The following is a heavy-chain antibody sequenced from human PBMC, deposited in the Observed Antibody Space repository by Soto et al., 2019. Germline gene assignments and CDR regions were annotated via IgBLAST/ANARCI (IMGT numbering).Heavy chain of an antibody. Sequence: SVKVSCKASGGTFSSYAISWVRQAPGQGLEWMGGIIPIFGTANYAQKFQGRVTITADESTSTAYMELSSLRSEDTAVYYCARSSDGSSWYRHYYYGMDVWGQGTTVTVSS. V-gene: IGHV1-69*13. D-gene: IGHD6-13*01. CDR2: IIPIFGTA. CDR3: ARSSDGSSWYRHYYYGMDV. J-gene: IGHJ6*02. CDR1: GGTFSSYA.